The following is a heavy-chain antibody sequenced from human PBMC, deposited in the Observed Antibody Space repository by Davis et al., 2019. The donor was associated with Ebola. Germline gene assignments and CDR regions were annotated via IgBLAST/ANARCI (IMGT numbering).Heavy chain of an antibody. V-gene: IGHV4-59*12. CDR3: ARGRKYPYYYYYYGMDV. CDR1: GGSISSYY. Sequence: MPGGSLRLSCTVSGGSISSYYWSWIRQPPGKGLEWIGYIYYSGSTNYNPSLKSRVTISVDTSKNQFSLKLSSVTAADTAVYYCARGRKYPYYYYYYGMDVWGQGTTVTVSS. CDR2: IYYSGST. J-gene: IGHJ6*02. D-gene: IGHD2-2*01.